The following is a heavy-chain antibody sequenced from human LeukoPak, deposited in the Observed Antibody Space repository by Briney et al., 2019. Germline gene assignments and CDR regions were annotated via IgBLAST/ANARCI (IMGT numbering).Heavy chain of an antibody. J-gene: IGHJ4*02. CDR2: IYYSGST. CDR3: ARGSNLLRTLDY. D-gene: IGHD3-10*01. V-gene: IGHV4-39*01. Sequence: PSETLSLTCTVSGGSISSSSYYWGWIRQPPGKGLAWIGCIYYSGSTYYNPSLKSRVTISVDTPKSQFSLKLSSVTAADTAVYYCARGSNLLRTLDYWGQRTLVTVSS. CDR1: GGSISSSSYY.